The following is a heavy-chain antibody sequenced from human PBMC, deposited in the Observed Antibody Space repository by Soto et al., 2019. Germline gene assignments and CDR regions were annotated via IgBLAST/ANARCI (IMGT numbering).Heavy chain of an antibody. D-gene: IGHD2-15*01. Sequence: SAATLVNQTHTLTLACTFSGFPLSTSGMGVGWIRQPPGKALEWLALMYGDDDKRYSPSLKSRLTITKDTSKNQVVLTMTNMDPVDTATYYCARSLVVVAATVGGAFDIWGQGTMVTVS. J-gene: IGHJ3*02. CDR3: ARSLVVVAATVGGAFDI. V-gene: IGHV2-5*02. CDR1: GFPLSTSGMG. CDR2: MYGDDDK.